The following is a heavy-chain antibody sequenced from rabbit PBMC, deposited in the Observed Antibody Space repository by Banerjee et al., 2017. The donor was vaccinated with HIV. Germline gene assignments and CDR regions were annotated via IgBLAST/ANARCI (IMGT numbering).Heavy chain of an antibody. Sequence: QEQLVESGGGLVQPEGSLTLTCKASGFDFSSNAMCWVRQAPGKGLEWIGCIYTGSGSTYYASWAKGRFTISKTSSTTVTLQMTSLTAADTATYFCARDLTGVTGWNFTLWGQGTLVTVS. CDR3: ARDLTGVTGWNFTL. D-gene: IGHD7-1*01. CDR2: IYTGSGST. V-gene: IGHV1S45*01. CDR1: GFDFSSNA. J-gene: IGHJ6*01.